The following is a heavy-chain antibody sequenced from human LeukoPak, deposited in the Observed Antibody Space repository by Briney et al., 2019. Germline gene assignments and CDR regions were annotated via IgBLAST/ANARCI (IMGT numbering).Heavy chain of an antibody. CDR3: ASFDILTGLQRFDP. Sequence: SVKVSCKASGGTFSSYAISWVRQAPGQGLEWMGRIIPILGIANYAQKFQGRVTITADKSTSTAYMELSSLRSEDTAVYYCASFDILTGLQRFDPWGQGTLVTVSS. J-gene: IGHJ5*02. CDR1: GGTFSSYA. D-gene: IGHD3-9*01. V-gene: IGHV1-69*04. CDR2: IIPILGIA.